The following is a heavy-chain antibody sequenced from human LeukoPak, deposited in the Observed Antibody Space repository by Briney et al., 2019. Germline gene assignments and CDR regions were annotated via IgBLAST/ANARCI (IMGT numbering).Heavy chain of an antibody. Sequence: GGSLRLSCAASGFTFSSYWMHWVRQAPGKGLVWVSRISSDGSSTSYADSVKGRFTISSDNAKNTLYLQMNSLRAEDTAVYYCAGADSSSSPFDYWGQGTLVTVSS. CDR3: AGADSSSSPFDY. CDR1: GFTFSSYW. V-gene: IGHV3-74*01. CDR2: ISSDGSST. J-gene: IGHJ4*02. D-gene: IGHD6-6*01.